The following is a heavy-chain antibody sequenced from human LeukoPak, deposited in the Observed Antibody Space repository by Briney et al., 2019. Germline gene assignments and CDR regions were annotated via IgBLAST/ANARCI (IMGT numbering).Heavy chain of an antibody. CDR3: ARSVAVAATYYY. CDR2: ISGSGGST. J-gene: IGHJ4*02. CDR1: GFTFSSYA. V-gene: IGHV3-23*01. Sequence: GGSLRPSCAASGFTFSSYAMSWVRQAPGQGLEWFSAISGSGGSTFYADSVKGRFTISRDNSENTLYLQMNSLRAEDTAVYYCARSVAVAATYYYWGQGALVTVSS. D-gene: IGHD2-15*01.